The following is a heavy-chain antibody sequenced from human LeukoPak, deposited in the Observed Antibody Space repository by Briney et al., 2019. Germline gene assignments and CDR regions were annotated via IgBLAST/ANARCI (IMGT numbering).Heavy chain of an antibody. CDR1: GFTFSSFW. V-gene: IGHV4-4*02. CDR2: IYHSGST. D-gene: IGHD5-24*01. Sequence: GPLRLSCAASGFTFSSFWMNWVRQPPGKGLEWIGEIYHSGSTNYNPSLKSRVTISVDKSKNQFSLKLSSVTAADTAVYYCARDDGYNLFYWGQGTLVTVSS. J-gene: IGHJ4*02. CDR3: ARDDGYNLFY.